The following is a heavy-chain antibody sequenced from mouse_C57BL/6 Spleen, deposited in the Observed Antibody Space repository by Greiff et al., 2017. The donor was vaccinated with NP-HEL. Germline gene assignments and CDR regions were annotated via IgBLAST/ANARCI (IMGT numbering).Heavy chain of an antibody. Sequence: QVQLQQPGAELVKPGASVKLSCKASGFTFTSYWMPWVKQRPGQGLEWIGEIDPSDSYTNYNQKFKGKATLTVDTSSSTAYMQLSSLTSEDAADYYCGRHGPWFAYWGQGTLVTVSA. J-gene: IGHJ3*01. D-gene: IGHD3-1*01. V-gene: IGHV1-50*01. CDR1: GFTFTSYW. CDR2: IDPSDSYT. CDR3: GRHGPWFAY.